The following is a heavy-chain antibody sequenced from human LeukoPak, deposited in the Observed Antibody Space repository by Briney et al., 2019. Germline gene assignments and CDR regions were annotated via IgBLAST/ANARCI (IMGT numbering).Heavy chain of an antibody. J-gene: IGHJ4*02. Sequence: PGGSLRLSCAASGFTFSSYAMSWVRQAPGQGLEWVSGISASAGSTYYADSVKGRFTISRDNFKNTLYLQINSLRAEDTAIYYCAKDYYGSGTYPYFDYWGQGTLVTVSS. D-gene: IGHD3-10*01. V-gene: IGHV3-23*01. CDR2: ISASAGST. CDR1: GFTFSSYA. CDR3: AKDYYGSGTYPYFDY.